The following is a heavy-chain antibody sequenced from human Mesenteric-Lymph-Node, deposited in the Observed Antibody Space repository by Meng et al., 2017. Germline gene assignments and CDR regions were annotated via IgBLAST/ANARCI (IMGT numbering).Heavy chain of an antibody. J-gene: IGHJ5*02. Sequence: QVQLQESCSGLVRPSQTLSLTCAVSGDSITSGDYSWTWIRQPPGKGLEWIGYIYHGVNIYYTPSLRSRVTISDDKSRNQFSLKLTSVSAADTAVYYCVRDTRRGGGWFDPWGQGTLVTVSS. CDR1: GDSITSGDYS. CDR3: VRDTRRGGGWFDP. D-gene: IGHD3-10*01. V-gene: IGHV4-30-2*01. CDR2: IYHGVNI.